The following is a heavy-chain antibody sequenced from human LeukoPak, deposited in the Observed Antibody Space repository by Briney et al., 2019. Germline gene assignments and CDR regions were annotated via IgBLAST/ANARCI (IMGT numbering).Heavy chain of an antibody. Sequence: GGSLRLSCAASAFTFSSYGIHWVRQAPGKGLEWVAVISDDGSHKYYADSVKGRFTISRDNSKNMLSLQMNSLRAEDTAVYYCAVRVNYWFDPWGQGTLVTVSS. D-gene: IGHD3-10*01. CDR2: ISDDGSHK. CDR3: AVRVNYWFDP. V-gene: IGHV3-30*03. CDR1: AFTFSSYG. J-gene: IGHJ5*02.